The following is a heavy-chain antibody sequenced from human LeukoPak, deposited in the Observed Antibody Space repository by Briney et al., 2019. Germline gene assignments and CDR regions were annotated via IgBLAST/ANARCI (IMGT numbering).Heavy chain of an antibody. D-gene: IGHD3-10*01. V-gene: IGHV4-30-4*07. CDR1: GGSISSGGYS. J-gene: IGHJ6*03. CDR3: ARRVGRYFGERAYYYNYMDV. Sequence: SETLSLTCAVSGGSISSGGYSWSWIRQPPGTGLEWIGYIYYSGSTYYNPSLKSRVTISVDTSKNQFSLKLSSVTAADTAVYYCARRVGRYFGERAYYYNYMDVWGSGATVTISS. CDR2: IYYSGST.